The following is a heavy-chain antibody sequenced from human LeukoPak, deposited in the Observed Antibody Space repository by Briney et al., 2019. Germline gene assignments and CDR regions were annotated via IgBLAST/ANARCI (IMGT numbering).Heavy chain of an antibody. CDR1: GYTFTSYG. Sequence: GASVKVSCKASGYTFTSYGISWVRQAPGQGLEWMGWINPNSGGTNYAQKFQGRVTMTRDTSISTAYMELSRLRSDDTAVYYRARWPNTIFGVVMDLWGQGTLVTVSS. D-gene: IGHD3-3*01. V-gene: IGHV1-2*02. CDR3: ARWPNTIFGVVMDL. J-gene: IGHJ4*02. CDR2: INPNSGGT.